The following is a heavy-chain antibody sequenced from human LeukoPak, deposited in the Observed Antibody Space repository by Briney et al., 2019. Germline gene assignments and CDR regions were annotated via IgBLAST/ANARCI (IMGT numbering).Heavy chain of an antibody. D-gene: IGHD3-10*01. CDR1: GFTFSNTW. CDR2: IKSKTDGGTT. J-gene: IGHJ4*02. V-gene: IGHV3-15*01. CDR3: TTAPRFTSGSPY. Sequence: GSLRLSCAASGFTFSNTWMSWVRQAPGKGLEWVGRIKSKTDGGTTDYAAPVKGRFTISRDDSKNTLYLQMNSLKTEDTAVYYCTTAPRFTSGSPYWGQGTLVTVSS.